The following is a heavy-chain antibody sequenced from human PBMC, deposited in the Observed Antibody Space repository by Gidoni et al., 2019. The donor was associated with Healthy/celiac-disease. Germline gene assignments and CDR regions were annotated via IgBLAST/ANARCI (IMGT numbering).Heavy chain of an antibody. Sequence: VQLVESGGGLVKPGGSLRLSCASSGFTFSSYSMTWVRQAPGKGLEWVSSISSSSSYIYYADTVKGRFTISRDNAKNSLYLQMNSLRAEDTAVYYCAREGTYYYDSSGLIDYWGQGTLVTVSS. V-gene: IGHV3-21*01. CDR1: GFTFSSYS. CDR3: AREGTYYYDSSGLIDY. CDR2: ISSSSSYI. D-gene: IGHD3-22*01. J-gene: IGHJ4*02.